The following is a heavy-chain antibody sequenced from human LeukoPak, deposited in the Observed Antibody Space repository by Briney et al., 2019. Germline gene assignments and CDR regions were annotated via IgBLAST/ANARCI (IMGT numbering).Heavy chain of an antibody. D-gene: IGHD3-22*01. J-gene: IGHJ3*02. CDR3: ARDRIAHYYDSSPDAFDI. CDR2: INHSGST. V-gene: IGHV4-34*01. Sequence: PSETLSLTCTVSGGSISIYYWSWIRQPPGKGLEWIGEINHSGSTNYNPSLKSRVTISVDTSKNQFSLKLSSVTAADTAVYYCARDRIAHYYDSSPDAFDIWGQGTMVTVSS. CDR1: GGSISIYY.